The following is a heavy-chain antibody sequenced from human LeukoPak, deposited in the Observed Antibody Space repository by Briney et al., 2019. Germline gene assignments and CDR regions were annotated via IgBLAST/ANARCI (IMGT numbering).Heavy chain of an antibody. CDR3: ARGGPYCGGDCYDGEYFQH. CDR1: GYTFTGYY. CDR2: INPNSGGT. Sequence: ASVKVSRKASGYTFTGYYMHWVRQAPGQGLEWMGRINPNSGGTNYAQKFQGRVTMTRDTSISTAYMELSRLRSDDTAVYYCARGGPYCGGDCYDGEYFQHWGQGTLVTVSS. J-gene: IGHJ1*01. V-gene: IGHV1-2*06. D-gene: IGHD2-21*02.